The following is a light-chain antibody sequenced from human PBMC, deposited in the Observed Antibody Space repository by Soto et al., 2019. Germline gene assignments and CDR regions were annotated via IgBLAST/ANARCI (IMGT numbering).Light chain of an antibody. CDR3: QQYGNSPQT. CDR2: GAS. V-gene: IGKV3-20*01. J-gene: IGKJ1*01. CDR1: HSVGSN. Sequence: VLTQSPTTLSMSPGERATLSCRASHSVGSNLAWYQQTPGQAPRLLIYGASSRATGIPNRFSGSGSGTDFTLTISRLEPEDFAVYYCQQYGNSPQTFGQGTKVDIK.